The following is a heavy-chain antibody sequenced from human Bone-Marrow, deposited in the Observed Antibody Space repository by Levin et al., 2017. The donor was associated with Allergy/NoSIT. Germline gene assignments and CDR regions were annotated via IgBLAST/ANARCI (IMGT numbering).Heavy chain of an antibody. CDR3: TWLRNDY. D-gene: IGHD5-12*01. V-gene: IGHV3-15*01. Sequence: GGSLRLSCAASGFTFTYAWMSWVRQAPGKGPEWVGRIKTKNNGETPEYAAPVKGRFTISRDDSKNMLYLQMNSLKTEDTAVYYCTWLRNDYWGQGTLVTVSS. CDR1: GFTFTYAW. J-gene: IGHJ4*02. CDR2: IKTKNNGETP.